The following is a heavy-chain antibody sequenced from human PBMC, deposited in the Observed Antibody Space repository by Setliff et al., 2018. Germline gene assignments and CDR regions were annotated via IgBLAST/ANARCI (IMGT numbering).Heavy chain of an antibody. Sequence: SETLSLTCTVSGASITTSNSYWGWIRQPPGKGLEWIAHIYYSGNTFYNPSLGSRLTISGDTSKNQFSLKLSSVTAADTAVYYCARRIVGAVDGSGSYYFDYWGQGTLVTVS. D-gene: IGHD1-26*01. J-gene: IGHJ4*02. CDR1: GASITTSNSY. CDR3: ARRIVGAVDGSGSYYFDY. CDR2: IYYSGNT. V-gene: IGHV4-39*01.